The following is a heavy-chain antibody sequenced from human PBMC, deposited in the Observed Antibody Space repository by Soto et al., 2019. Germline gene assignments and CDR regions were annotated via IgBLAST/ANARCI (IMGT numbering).Heavy chain of an antibody. CDR3: ARQDKGAAARPNYYYGMDV. D-gene: IGHD6-6*01. CDR2: IYYSGST. V-gene: IGHV4-39*01. CDR1: GGSISSSSYY. J-gene: IGHJ6*02. Sequence: SETLSLTCTVSGGSISSSSYYWGWIRQPPGKGLEWIGSIYYSGSTYYNPSLKSRVTISVDTSKNQFSLKLSSVTAADTAVYYCARQDKGAAARPNYYYGMDVWGQGTTVTVSS.